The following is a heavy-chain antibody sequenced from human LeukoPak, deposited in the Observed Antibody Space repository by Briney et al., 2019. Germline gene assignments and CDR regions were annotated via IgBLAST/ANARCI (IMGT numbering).Heavy chain of an antibody. J-gene: IGHJ6*02. Sequence: GDSLKISCKGSGYSFATYCIGCVRQMPGKALEWMGIIYPGDSDTRYSPSFQGQVTISADKSISTAYLQWNSLQASDTAMYYCARLGYCSSISRYYGMDVWGQGTTVTVSS. CDR2: IYPGDSDT. CDR1: GYSFATYC. D-gene: IGHD2-2*01. CDR3: ARLGYCSSISRYYGMDV. V-gene: IGHV5-51*01.